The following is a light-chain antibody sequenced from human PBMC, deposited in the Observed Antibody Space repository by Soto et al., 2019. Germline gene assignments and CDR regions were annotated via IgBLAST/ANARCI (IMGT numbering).Light chain of an antibody. J-gene: IGKJ1*01. Sequence: GDIVTITCRASQTISAWMAWYPQKPGKAPKRLVYDASNLQSGVASRFSGSGSGTEFTLIISGLQPDDFATYYCQQYTNTNNPWMFGQGTKVDIK. V-gene: IGKV1-5*01. CDR1: QTISAW. CDR2: DAS. CDR3: QQYTNTNNPWM.